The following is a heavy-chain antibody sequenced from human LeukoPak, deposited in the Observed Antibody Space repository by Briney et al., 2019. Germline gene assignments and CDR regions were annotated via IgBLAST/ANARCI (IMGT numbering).Heavy chain of an antibody. J-gene: IGHJ4*02. CDR3: ARESGSYEAYFDY. V-gene: IGHV1-69*13. D-gene: IGHD1-26*01. CDR1: GGTFSSYA. Sequence: GASVKASCKASGGTFSSYAISWVRQAPGQGLEWMGRIFPIFATANYAQKFQGRVTITADESTSTAYMELSSLRSEDTAVYYCARESGSYEAYFDYWGQGTLVTVSS. CDR2: IFPIFATA.